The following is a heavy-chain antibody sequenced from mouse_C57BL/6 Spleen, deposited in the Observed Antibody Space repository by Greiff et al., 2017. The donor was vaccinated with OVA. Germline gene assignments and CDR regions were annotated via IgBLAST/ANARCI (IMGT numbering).Heavy chain of an antibody. D-gene: IGHD2-4*01. J-gene: IGHJ1*03. CDR3: ARRGGYDYDEGYFDV. CDR2: IHPNSGST. Sequence: VQLQQPGAELVKPGASVKLSCKASGYTFTSYWMHWVKQRPGQGLEWIGMIHPNSGSTNYNEKFKSKATLTVDKSSSTAYMQLSSLTSEDSAVYYCARRGGYDYDEGYFDVWGTGTTVTVSS. V-gene: IGHV1-64*01. CDR1: GYTFTSYW.